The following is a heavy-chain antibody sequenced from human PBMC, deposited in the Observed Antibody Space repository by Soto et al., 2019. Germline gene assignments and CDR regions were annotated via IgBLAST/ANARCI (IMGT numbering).Heavy chain of an antibody. CDR3: ARDVEDIVLLSAAPWY. J-gene: IGHJ4*02. Sequence: ASVKVSCKASGYTFTSYYMHWVRQAPGQGLEWMGIINPSGGSTSYAQKFQGRVTMTRDTSTSTVYMELSSLRSEDTAVYYCARDVEDIVLLSAAPWYWGQGTLVTVSS. V-gene: IGHV1-46*01. CDR2: INPSGGST. CDR1: GYTFTSYY. D-gene: IGHD2-2*01.